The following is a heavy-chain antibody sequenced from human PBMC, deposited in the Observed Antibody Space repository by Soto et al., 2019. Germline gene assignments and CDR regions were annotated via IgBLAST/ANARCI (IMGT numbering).Heavy chain of an antibody. CDR1: GGTVSSDSFY. Sequence: PSETLSLTCSVSGGTVSSDSFYWGWFRQPPGKGLEWIGSIYFSGTTYYNPSLKSRVTISVDRSKNQFSLNLTSVTAADTAVYYCARDYYGMDVWGQGTTVNVSS. V-gene: IGHV4-39*07. CDR3: ARDYYGMDV. J-gene: IGHJ6*02. CDR2: IYFSGTT.